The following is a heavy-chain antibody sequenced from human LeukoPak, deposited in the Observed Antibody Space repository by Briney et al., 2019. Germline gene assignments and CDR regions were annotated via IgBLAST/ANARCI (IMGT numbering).Heavy chain of an antibody. CDR3: ARDSDYDILTGLENGAIDY. J-gene: IGHJ4*02. CDR2: ISSSGSTI. CDR1: GFTFSSYE. D-gene: IGHD3-9*01. V-gene: IGHV3-48*03. Sequence: GGSLRLSCAASGFTFSSYEMNWVRQAPGKGLEWVSYISSSGSTIYYADSVKGRFTISRDNSKNTLYLQMNSLRAEDTAVYFCARDSDYDILTGLENGAIDYWGQGTLVTVSS.